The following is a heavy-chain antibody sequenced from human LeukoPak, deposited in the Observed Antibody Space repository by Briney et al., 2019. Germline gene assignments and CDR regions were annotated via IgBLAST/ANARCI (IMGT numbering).Heavy chain of an antibody. CDR1: GFTFSSYS. Sequence: GGSLRLSCAASGFTFSSYSMNWVRQAPGKGLEWVSAINGRGDNTYYADFVKGRFTISRDNSKSTVYLQMNSLRTEDTAVYYCAKDRVSPGFNWFDPWGQGTLVTVSS. J-gene: IGHJ5*02. CDR3: AKDRVSPGFNWFDP. D-gene: IGHD2/OR15-2a*01. V-gene: IGHV3-23*01. CDR2: INGRGDNT.